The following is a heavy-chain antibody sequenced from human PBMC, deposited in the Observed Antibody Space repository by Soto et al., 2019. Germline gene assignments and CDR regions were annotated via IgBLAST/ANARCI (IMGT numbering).Heavy chain of an antibody. J-gene: IGHJ1*01. Sequence: GASVKVSCKXSGYTFTNFGVTWVRRAPGQGLEWVGWIRPDNGNRKSAQRLQGRVTLTTDTSASTAYMELRSLTSDDTAMYYCARDTESNRYNDWGQGTLVTVSS. D-gene: IGHD1-20*01. V-gene: IGHV1-18*01. CDR3: ARDTESNRYND. CDR2: IRPDNGNR. CDR1: GYTFTNFG.